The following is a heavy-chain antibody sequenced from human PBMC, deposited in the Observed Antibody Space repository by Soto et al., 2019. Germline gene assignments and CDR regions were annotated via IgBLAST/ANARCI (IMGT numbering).Heavy chain of an antibody. CDR1: GGTFSSYA. CDR2: IIPIFGTA. J-gene: IGHJ6*02. CDR3: ARDSQDIVVVPAANTYYYYYGMDV. V-gene: IGHV1-69*13. D-gene: IGHD2-2*01. Sequence: SVKVSCKASGGTFSSYAISWVRQAPGQGLEWMGGIIPIFGTANYAQKFQGRVTITADESTSTAYMELSSLRSEDTAVYYCARDSQDIVVVPAANTYYYYYGMDVWGQGTTVTVSS.